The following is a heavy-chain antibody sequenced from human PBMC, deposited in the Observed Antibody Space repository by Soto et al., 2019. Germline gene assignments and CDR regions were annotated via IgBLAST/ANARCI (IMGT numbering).Heavy chain of an antibody. J-gene: IGHJ6*02. CDR3: ARRAYYYYGMDV. CDR2: IYYSGST. CDR1: GGSISSSSYY. V-gene: IGHV4-39*01. Sequence: TXXTLSLPFTVSGGSISSSSYYWGFIRQPPGKGLEWIGSIYYSGSTYYNPSLKSRVTISVDTSKNQFSLKLSSVTAADTAVYYCARRAYYYYGMDVWGQGTTVTVSS.